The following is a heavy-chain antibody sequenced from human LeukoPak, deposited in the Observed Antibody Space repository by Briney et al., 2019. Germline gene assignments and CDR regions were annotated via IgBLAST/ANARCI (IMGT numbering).Heavy chain of an antibody. J-gene: IGHJ4*02. CDR3: ARARGYSYAFDY. CDR2: IFSNGNT. Sequence: PSETLSLTCTVSGDSVTSSGYYRGWIRQPPGKGLEWIGTIFSNGNTYYNPSLQSRVTISVDMSKNQFSLQLTSVTAADTAVYFCARARGYSYAFDYWGQGTLVTVSS. D-gene: IGHD5-18*01. CDR1: GDSVTSSGYY. V-gene: IGHV4-39*07.